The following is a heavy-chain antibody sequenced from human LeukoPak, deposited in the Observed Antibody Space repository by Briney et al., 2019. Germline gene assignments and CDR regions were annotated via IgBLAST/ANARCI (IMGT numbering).Heavy chain of an antibody. CDR2: ISYSGYT. D-gene: IGHD4-23*01. J-gene: IGHJ4*02. Sequence: SETLSLTCTVSGGSIRSYYWNWIRQAPGKGLEWVGFISYSGYTSYSPSLKSRVAISVDTAKSQFSLRLNSMTAADTAIYYYARGRNDNGGMFFDSWAQGNLVTVSS. CDR1: GGSIRSYY. V-gene: IGHV4-59*01. CDR3: ARGRNDNGGMFFDS.